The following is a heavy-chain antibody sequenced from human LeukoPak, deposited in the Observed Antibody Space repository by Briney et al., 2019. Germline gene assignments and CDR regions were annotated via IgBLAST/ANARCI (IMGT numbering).Heavy chain of an antibody. V-gene: IGHV3-64D*09. D-gene: IGHD6-19*01. CDR3: VKYSSGWYYDY. CDR2: INDNGRST. J-gene: IGHJ4*02. Sequence: PGGSLRLSCSASGFTFSKYAMHWVRQAPGKGLGYVSAINDNGRSTYYADSVKGRFSISRDNSKNTLYLQMSSLRAEDTAVYYCVKYSSGWYYDYWGQGTLVTVSS. CDR1: GFTFSKYA.